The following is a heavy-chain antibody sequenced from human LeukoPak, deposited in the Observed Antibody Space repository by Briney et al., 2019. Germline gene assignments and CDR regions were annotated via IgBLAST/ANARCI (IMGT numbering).Heavy chain of an antibody. D-gene: IGHD2-2*01. CDR2: ILYSGTT. CDR1: GGSISGSSSY. CDR3: ARGRIVVVPAAKDYYGMDV. J-gene: IGHJ6*02. Sequence: KPSETLSLTYTVSGGSISGSSSYWGWIRQPPGEGLEWIGNILYSGTTYYNPSLKSRVTISVDTSKNQFSLKLSSVTAADTAVYYCARGRIVVVPAAKDYYGMDVWGQGTTVTVSS. V-gene: IGHV4-39*07.